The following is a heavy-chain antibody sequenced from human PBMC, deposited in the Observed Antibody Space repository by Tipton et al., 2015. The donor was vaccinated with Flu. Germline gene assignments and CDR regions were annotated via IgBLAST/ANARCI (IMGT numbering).Heavy chain of an antibody. CDR2: IYTSGST. CDR1: GGSISSGSYY. J-gene: IGHJ6*02. Sequence: TLSLTCTVSGGSISSGSYYWSWIRQPAGKGLEWIGRIYTSGSTNYNPSLKSRVTISVDTSKNQFSLKLSSVTAADTAVYYCAKDGYYYYYYGMDGWGQGTTGTGSS. D-gene: IGHD2-15*01. V-gene: IGHV4-61*02. CDR3: AKDGYYYYYYGMDG.